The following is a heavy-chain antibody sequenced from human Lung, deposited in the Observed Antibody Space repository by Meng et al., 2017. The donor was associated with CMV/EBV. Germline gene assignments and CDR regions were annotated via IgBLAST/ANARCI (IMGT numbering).Heavy chain of an antibody. V-gene: IGHV3-23*03. CDR3: AKGDDSGWSPFDY. CDR1: GFTFSNYA. D-gene: IGHD3-22*01. Sequence: GSXRLSXAASGFTFSNYAMNWVRQAPGKGLEWVSVIYSDGSSTYYADSVKGRFTISRDNSKNTLDLQMNSLRAEDTAVYYCAKGDDSGWSPFDYWGQGTLVTVSS. J-gene: IGHJ4*02. CDR2: IYSDGSST.